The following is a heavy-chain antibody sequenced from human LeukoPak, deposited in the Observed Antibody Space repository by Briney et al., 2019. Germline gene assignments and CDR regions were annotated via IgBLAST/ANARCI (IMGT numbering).Heavy chain of an antibody. CDR3: ARDLGFSGGDY. Sequence: GGSLRLSCAASGFTFSSYSMNWVRQAPGKGLEWVSSISSSSSYIYYADSVKGRFTISRDNAKNSLYLQMNSLRAEDTAVYYCARDLGFSGGDYWGQGTLVTVSS. D-gene: IGHD3-10*01. V-gene: IGHV3-21*01. CDR1: GFTFSSYS. CDR2: ISSSSSYI. J-gene: IGHJ4*02.